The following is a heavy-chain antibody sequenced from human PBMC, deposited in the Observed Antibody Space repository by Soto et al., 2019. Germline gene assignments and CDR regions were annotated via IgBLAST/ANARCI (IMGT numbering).Heavy chain of an antibody. D-gene: IGHD3-10*01. V-gene: IGHV3-33*01. CDR2: IWYDGSNK. Sequence: ESGGGVVQPGRSLRLSCAASGFTFSSYGMHWVRQAPGKGLEWVAVIWYDGSNKYYADSVKGRFTISRDNSKNTLYLQMNSLRAEDTAVYYCARDVGASGVLDYWGQGTLVTVSS. CDR3: ARDVGASGVLDY. J-gene: IGHJ4*02. CDR1: GFTFSSYG.